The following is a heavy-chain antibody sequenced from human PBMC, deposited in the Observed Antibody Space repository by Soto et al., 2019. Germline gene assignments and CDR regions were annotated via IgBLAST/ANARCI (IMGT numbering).Heavy chain of an antibody. Sequence: QVQLVQSGAEVKKPGSSVKVSCKASGGTFSSYAISWVRQAPGQGLEWMGGIIPIFDTADYAQKFQGRATMTAAESTNTAYMELSSLRSEDTAVYYCAGHSSGVPGYYYGMDVWGQGTTVTVSS. D-gene: IGHD3-22*01. CDR2: IIPIFDTA. CDR1: GGTFSSYA. J-gene: IGHJ6*02. CDR3: AGHSSGVPGYYYGMDV. V-gene: IGHV1-69*12.